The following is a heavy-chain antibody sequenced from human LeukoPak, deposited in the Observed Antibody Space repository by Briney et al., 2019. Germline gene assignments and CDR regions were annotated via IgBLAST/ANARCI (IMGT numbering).Heavy chain of an antibody. CDR1: GFTFSTYS. CDR2: ISGTSNTI. V-gene: IGHV3-48*04. Sequence: PGGSLRLSCVASGFTFSTYSMNWVRQAPGKGLEWVSYISGTSNTIYYADSVKGRFTISRDNAKNSLYLQMNSLRAEDTAVYYCARESDYGDYAFDYWGQGTLVTVSS. CDR3: ARESDYGDYAFDY. J-gene: IGHJ4*02. D-gene: IGHD4-17*01.